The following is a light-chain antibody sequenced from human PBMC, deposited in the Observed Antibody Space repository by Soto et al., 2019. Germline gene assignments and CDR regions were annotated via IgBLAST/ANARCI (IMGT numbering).Light chain of an antibody. Sequence: QSVLTQPPSASGSPGQSVTISCTGTSSDVGGYNYVSWYQQHPGKAPKLMIYEVSKRPSGVPDRFFGSKSGNTASLTVSGLQAEDEADYYCSSYAGSNNRYVFGTGTKLTVL. CDR3: SSYAGSNNRYV. CDR2: EVS. CDR1: SSDVGGYNY. V-gene: IGLV2-8*01. J-gene: IGLJ1*01.